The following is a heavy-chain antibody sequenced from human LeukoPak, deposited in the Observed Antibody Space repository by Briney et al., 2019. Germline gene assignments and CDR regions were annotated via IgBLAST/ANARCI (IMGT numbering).Heavy chain of an antibody. V-gene: IGHV1-18*01. CDR1: GYTFTSYG. CDR2: ISAYNGNT. Sequence: ASVKASCKASGYTFTSYGISWVRQAPGQGLEWMGWISAYNGNTNYAQKLQGRVTMTTDTSTSTAYMELRSLRSDDTAVYYCARDSLDYGDYGSLDYWGQGTLVTVSS. J-gene: IGHJ4*02. D-gene: IGHD4-17*01. CDR3: ARDSLDYGDYGSLDY.